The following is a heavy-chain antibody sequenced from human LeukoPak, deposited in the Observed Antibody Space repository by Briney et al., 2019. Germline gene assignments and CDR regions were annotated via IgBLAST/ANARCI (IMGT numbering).Heavy chain of an antibody. D-gene: IGHD3-22*01. CDR2: IYTRGST. V-gene: IGHV4-4*07. CDR1: GGSISSSY. CDR3: ARDSGSGYYDAYYYYGMDV. Sequence: PSETLSLTCTDSGGSISSSYWSWIRQPAGKGLEWIGRIYTRGSTNYNPSPKSRVTMSVDTSKNQFSLKLSSVTAADTAVYYCARDSGSGYYDAYYYYGMDVWGQGITVTVSS. J-gene: IGHJ6*02.